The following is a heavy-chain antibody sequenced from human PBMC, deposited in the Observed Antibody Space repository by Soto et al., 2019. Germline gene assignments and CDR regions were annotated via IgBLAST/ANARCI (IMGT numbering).Heavy chain of an antibody. V-gene: IGHV4-4*02. CDR2: IYHSGST. J-gene: IGHJ6*02. CDR3: ATRMDV. CDR1: GGXXXXSXX. Sequence: QVQXQXSGPXXVXPXXXLSLTXXXXGGXXXXSXXXXXXGQTPGKGLEWIGEIYHSGSTNYNPSLKSRVTISVDKSKNQFSLKLSSVTAADTAVYYCATRMDVWGQGTTVTVSS.